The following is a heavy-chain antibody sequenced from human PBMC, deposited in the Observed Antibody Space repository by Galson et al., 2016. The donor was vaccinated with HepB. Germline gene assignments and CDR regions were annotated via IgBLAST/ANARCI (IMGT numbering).Heavy chain of an antibody. CDR2: FDPEDGET. Sequence: SVKVSCKVSGYTLTELSMHWVRQAPGKGLEWMGGFDPEDGETIYAQKFQGRVTMTEDTSTDTAYMELSSLRSEDTAVYYSATLPWFGVPPENFDYWGQGTLVTVSS. V-gene: IGHV1-24*01. D-gene: IGHD3-10*01. J-gene: IGHJ4*02. CDR3: ATLPWFGVPPENFDY. CDR1: GYTLTELS.